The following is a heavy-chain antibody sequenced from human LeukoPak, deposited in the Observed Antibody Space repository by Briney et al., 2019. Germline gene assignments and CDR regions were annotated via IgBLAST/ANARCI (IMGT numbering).Heavy chain of an antibody. CDR2: INHSGST. J-gene: IGHJ6*03. Sequence: PSETLSLTCAVYGGSFSGYYWSWIRQPPGKGLEWIGEINHSGSTNYNPSLKSRVTISVDTSKNQFSLKLSSVTAADTAVYYCAKVRDYYYMDVWGKGTTVTVSS. CDR3: AKVRDYYYMDV. V-gene: IGHV4-34*01. CDR1: GGSFSGYY. D-gene: IGHD3-10*01.